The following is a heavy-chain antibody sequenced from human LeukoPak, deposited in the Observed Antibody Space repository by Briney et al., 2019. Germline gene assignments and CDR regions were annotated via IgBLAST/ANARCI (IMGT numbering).Heavy chain of an antibody. CDR2: ISYDGSNK. J-gene: IGHJ4*02. CDR3: AGDGFWSGYYNFDY. CDR1: GFTFSSYA. V-gene: IGHV3-30*01. D-gene: IGHD3-3*01. Sequence: GGSLRLSCAASGFTFSSYAMHWVRQAPGKGLEWVAVISYDGSNKYYADSVKGRLTISRDNSKNTLYLQMNSLRAEDTAVYYCAGDGFWSGYYNFDYWGQGTLVTVSS.